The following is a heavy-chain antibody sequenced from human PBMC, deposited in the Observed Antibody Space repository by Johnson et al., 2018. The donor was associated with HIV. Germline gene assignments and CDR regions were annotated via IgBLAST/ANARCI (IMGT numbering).Heavy chain of an antibody. D-gene: IGHD1-1*01. CDR2: ISNDGSNT. Sequence: QVLLVESGGGVVQPGRSLRLSCAASGFTFSSYAMLWVRQAPGKGLEWVAIISNDGSNTYFADSVKGRFTISRDNFKNTVYLQMNSLRTVDTAVYYCARGYTWNDVSIWGQGTMVTVSS. CDR3: ARGYTWNDVSI. J-gene: IGHJ3*02. V-gene: IGHV3-30*01. CDR1: GFTFSSYA.